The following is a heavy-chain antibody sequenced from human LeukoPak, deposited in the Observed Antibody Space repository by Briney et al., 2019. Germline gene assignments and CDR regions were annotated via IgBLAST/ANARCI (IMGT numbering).Heavy chain of an antibody. CDR2: MNPNSGNT. Sequence: GASVKVSCKASGYTFTSYDINWVRQTTGQGLEWMGWMNPNSGNTGYAQKFQGRVTMTRNTSISTAYMELSSLRSEDTAVYYCARGDVLLWFGDKWGQGTLVTVSS. V-gene: IGHV1-8*01. D-gene: IGHD3-10*01. CDR1: GYTFTSYD. CDR3: ARGDVLLWFGDK. J-gene: IGHJ4*02.